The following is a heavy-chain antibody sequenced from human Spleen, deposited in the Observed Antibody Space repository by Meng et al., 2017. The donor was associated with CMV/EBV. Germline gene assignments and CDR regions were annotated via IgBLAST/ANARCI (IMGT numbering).Heavy chain of an antibody. V-gene: IGHV3-30*02. J-gene: IGHJ4*02. CDR1: GFTFSTCG. D-gene: IGHD5-12*01. Sequence: GGSLRLSCAASGFTFSTCGMHWVRQAPGKGLEWVAFIRYDGSNEYYPDSVRGRFTIFRDNSKNTLYLQMNSLRAEDTAVYFCAKVISGYDFGYFDYWGQGTLVTVSS. CDR2: IRYDGSNE. CDR3: AKVISGYDFGYFDY.